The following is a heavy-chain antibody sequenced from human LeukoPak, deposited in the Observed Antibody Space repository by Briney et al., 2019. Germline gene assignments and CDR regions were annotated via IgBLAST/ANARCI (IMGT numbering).Heavy chain of an antibody. Sequence: SETLSLTCAVYGGSFSGYYWSWIRQPPGKGLEWIGEINHSGSTNYNPSLKSRVTISVDTSKNQFSLKLSSVTAADTAVYYCARRREAGYSSSWYSRSFDYWGQGTLVTVSS. CDR2: INHSGST. V-gene: IGHV4-34*01. J-gene: IGHJ4*02. D-gene: IGHD6-13*01. CDR1: GGSFSGYY. CDR3: ARRREAGYSSSWYSRSFDY.